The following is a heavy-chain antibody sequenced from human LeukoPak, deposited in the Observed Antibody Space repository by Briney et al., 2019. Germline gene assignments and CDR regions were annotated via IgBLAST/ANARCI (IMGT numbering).Heavy chain of an antibody. V-gene: IGHV3-23*01. CDR1: GFSFSSYA. Sequence: GGSLRLSCAASGFSFSSYAMGWVRLAPGKGLERVSGISGSGGNTDFTDSVKGRFTISRDNFENMLYLEMDSLRPEDTAVYYCAKSAVGTSPYYYYMDVWGKGTTVTVSS. J-gene: IGHJ6*03. CDR2: ISGSGGNT. D-gene: IGHD4-23*01. CDR3: AKSAVGTSPYYYYMDV.